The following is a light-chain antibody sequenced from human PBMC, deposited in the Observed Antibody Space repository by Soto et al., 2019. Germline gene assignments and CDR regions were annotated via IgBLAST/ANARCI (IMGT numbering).Light chain of an antibody. CDR1: QSVLYNSNNKNY. J-gene: IGKJ1*01. Sequence: DIVMTQSPDSLAVSLGERATINCKSSQSVLYNSNNKNYLAWYQQKPGQPPKLLIYWASTRESGVPDRFSGSGSGTYFTLTISSLQAEDVAVYYCQQYYESPQTFGQGTKVEIK. CDR2: WAS. CDR3: QQYYESPQT. V-gene: IGKV4-1*01.